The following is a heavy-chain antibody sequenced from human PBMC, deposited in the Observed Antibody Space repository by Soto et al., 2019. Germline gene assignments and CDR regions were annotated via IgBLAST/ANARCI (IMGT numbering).Heavy chain of an antibody. D-gene: IGHD3-3*01. CDR1: GFTVSSNY. CDR2: IYSGGST. J-gene: IGHJ4*02. Sequence: PGGSLRLSCAAPGFTVSSNYMSWVRQAPGKGLEWVSVIYSGGSTYYADSVKGRFTISRDNSKNTLYLQMNSLRAEDTAVYYCASSTYYDFWSGFRDYWGQGTLVTVS. CDR3: ASSTYYDFWSGFRDY. V-gene: IGHV3-53*01.